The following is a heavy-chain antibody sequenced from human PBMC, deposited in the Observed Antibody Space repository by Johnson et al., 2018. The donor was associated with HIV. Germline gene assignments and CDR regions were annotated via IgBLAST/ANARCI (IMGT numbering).Heavy chain of an antibody. CDR1: GFTFSSYW. CDR3: ARDGAADNAFDI. D-gene: IGHD3-16*01. CDR2: INPDGSST. V-gene: IGHV3-74*01. Sequence: VQLVESGGGLVQPGGSLRLSCAASGFTFSSYWMSWVRQAPGKGLVWVSRINPDGSSTDYADSVKGRFTISRDNAKNTLYLQMNSLRAEDTAVYYCARDGAADNAFDIWGQGTLVTVSS. J-gene: IGHJ3*02.